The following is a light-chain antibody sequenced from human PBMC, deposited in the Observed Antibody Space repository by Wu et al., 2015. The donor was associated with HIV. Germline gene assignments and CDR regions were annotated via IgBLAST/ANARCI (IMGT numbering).Light chain of an antibody. CDR3: QQRINWPLFT. Sequence: EIVLTQSPGTLSLSPGERATLYCRASQRVSGNHLAWYQQKPGQAPRLLIYGASRRATGIPDRFSGSWSGTDFTLIISRLEPEDFAVYYCQQRINWPLFTFGPGTRVDIK. V-gene: IGKV3D-20*02. CDR2: GAS. J-gene: IGKJ3*01. CDR1: QRVSGNH.